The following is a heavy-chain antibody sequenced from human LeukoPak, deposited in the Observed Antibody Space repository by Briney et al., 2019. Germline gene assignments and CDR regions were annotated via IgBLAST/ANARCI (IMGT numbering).Heavy chain of an antibody. V-gene: IGHV3-7*01. CDR3: ARDKIEGPTKLDY. D-gene: IGHD1-1*01. Sequence: GGSLRLSCAASGFTFSSYWMIWVRQAPGKGLEWVANIKQDESEKYYVDSLKGRFTISRDNAKNSLYLQMNSLRAEDTAVYYCARDKIEGPTKLDYWGQGILVTVSS. CDR1: GFTFSSYW. CDR2: IKQDESEK. J-gene: IGHJ4*02.